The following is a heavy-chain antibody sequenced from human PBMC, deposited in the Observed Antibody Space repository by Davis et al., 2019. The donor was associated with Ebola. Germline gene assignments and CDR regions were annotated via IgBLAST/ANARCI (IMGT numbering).Heavy chain of an antibody. CDR1: GYTFTNYG. V-gene: IGHV1-18*04. Sequence: ASVKVSCKASGYTFTNYGITWVRQAPGQGLEWMGWINPHNGNTNYAQNVQGRVTMATDTSTSTAYMEVGSLRSDDTAVYYCAKGGGYYDPFDYWGQGTLVTVSS. D-gene: IGHD3-22*01. CDR3: AKGGGYYDPFDY. CDR2: INPHNGNT. J-gene: IGHJ4*02.